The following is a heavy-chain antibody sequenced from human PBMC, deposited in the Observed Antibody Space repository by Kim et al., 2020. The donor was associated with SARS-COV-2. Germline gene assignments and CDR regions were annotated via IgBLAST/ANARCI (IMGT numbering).Heavy chain of an antibody. Sequence: ASVKVSCKASGYTFTSYGISWVRQAPGQGLEWMGWISAYNGNTNYAQKLQGRVTMTTDTSTSTAYMELRSLRSDDTAVYYCATSIAAPHCFDYWGQGTLVTVSS. CDR3: ATSIAAPHCFDY. V-gene: IGHV1-18*04. D-gene: IGHD6-6*01. J-gene: IGHJ4*02. CDR2: ISAYNGNT. CDR1: GYTFTSYG.